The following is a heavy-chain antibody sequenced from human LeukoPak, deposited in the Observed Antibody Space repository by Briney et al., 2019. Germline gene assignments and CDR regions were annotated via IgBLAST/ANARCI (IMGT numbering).Heavy chain of an antibody. CDR3: GRGSSSSLEFDF. CDR1: GGSISSYN. J-gene: IGHJ4*02. V-gene: IGHV4-4*07. Sequence: SETLSLTSTVSGGSISSYNWSWIRQPPGKGLEWIGRIYTSGSTNYNPSHRSRVTMSVDTSKNQFSLELSSVTAADRAVYYCGRGSSSSLEFDFWGQGTRVTVPS. D-gene: IGHD6-13*01. CDR2: IYTSGST.